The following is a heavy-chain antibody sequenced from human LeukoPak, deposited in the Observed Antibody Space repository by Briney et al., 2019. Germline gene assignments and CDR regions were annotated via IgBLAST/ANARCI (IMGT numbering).Heavy chain of an antibody. CDR3: ARNGELLSGGEWFDS. D-gene: IGHD2-2*01. CDR1: RYIFTGFY. Sequence: APVKVSCKASRYIFTGFYMHGVSQAPGQGPEWMGWISPNNGDTKDAQKFRDRVTMTRDTSLTTAYMELSRLTSDDTAFYYCARNGELLSGGEWFDSWGQRVLVTASS. J-gene: IGHJ5*01. CDR2: ISPNNGDT. V-gene: IGHV1-2*02.